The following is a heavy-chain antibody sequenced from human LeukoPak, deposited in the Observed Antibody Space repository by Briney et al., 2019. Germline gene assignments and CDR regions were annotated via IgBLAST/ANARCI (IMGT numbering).Heavy chain of an antibody. CDR3: ARVIKVESYSSGYYLQFEY. V-gene: IGHV1-2*06. J-gene: IGHJ4*02. CDR2: INPNIGCT. CDR1: GYTFTGYY. D-gene: IGHD3-22*01. Sequence: ASVKVSCKASGYTFTGYYMHWVRQAPGQGLEGMGRINPNIGCTNYEQKFQGRVTTTSDTSISAAYMELSRLRSDDTAVYYCARVIKVESYSSGYYLQFEYWGQGTMVTVSS.